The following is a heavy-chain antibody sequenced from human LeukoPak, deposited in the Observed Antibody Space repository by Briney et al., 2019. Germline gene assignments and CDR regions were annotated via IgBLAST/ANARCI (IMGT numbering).Heavy chain of an antibody. CDR2: IYTSGST. V-gene: IGHV4-61*02. J-gene: IGHJ4*02. D-gene: IGHD5-12*01. Sequence: SETLSLTCTVSGGSTSSTSYYWSWIRQPAGKGLEWIGRIYTSGSTNYNPSLKSRVTMSVDTSKNQFSLKLSSVTAADTAVYYCARDRGVATIIDYWGQGTLVTVSS. CDR1: GGSTSSTSYY. CDR3: ARDRGVATIIDY.